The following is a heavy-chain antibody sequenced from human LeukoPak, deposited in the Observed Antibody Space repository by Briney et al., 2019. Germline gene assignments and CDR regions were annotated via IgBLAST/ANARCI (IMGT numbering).Heavy chain of an antibody. CDR3: ATQGSSWYEKWFDP. D-gene: IGHD6-13*01. CDR1: GGSISSSSYY. V-gene: IGHV4-39*01. Sequence: SETLSLTCTVSGGSISSSSYYCGWIRQPPGNGLEWIRSIYYSGSTYYNPSLKSRVNISVDTSKNQFSLKLSAVTAADTAVYYCATQGSSWYEKWFDPWGQGTLVTVSS. CDR2: IYYSGST. J-gene: IGHJ5*02.